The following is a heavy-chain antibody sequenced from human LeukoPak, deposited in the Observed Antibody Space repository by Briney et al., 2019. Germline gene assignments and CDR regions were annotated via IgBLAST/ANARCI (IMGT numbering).Heavy chain of an antibody. Sequence: PSETLSLTCAVYGGSFSGYYWSWIRQPPGKGLEWIGEINHSGSTNYNPSLKSRVTISVDTSKNQFSLKLSSVTAADTAVYYCARGRWYSGMDYWGQGILVTVSS. V-gene: IGHV4-34*01. D-gene: IGHD1-26*01. CDR2: INHSGST. CDR3: ARGRWYSGMDY. J-gene: IGHJ4*02. CDR1: GGSFSGYY.